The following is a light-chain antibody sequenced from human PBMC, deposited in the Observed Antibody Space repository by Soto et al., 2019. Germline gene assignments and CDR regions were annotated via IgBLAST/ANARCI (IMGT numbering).Light chain of an antibody. Sequence: EIVLTQSPGTLSLSPGERATLSCRASQSVSSSYLVWYQQKPGQAPRLLMYAASIRATGIPDRFSGSGSGTDFTLTISRLEPEDFAVYYCQQYSIWRTFGQGTKVEIK. J-gene: IGKJ1*01. CDR1: QSVSSSY. CDR2: AAS. CDR3: QQYSIWRT. V-gene: IGKV3-20*01.